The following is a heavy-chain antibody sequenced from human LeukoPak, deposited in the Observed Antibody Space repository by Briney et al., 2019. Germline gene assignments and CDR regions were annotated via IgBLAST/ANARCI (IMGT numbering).Heavy chain of an antibody. J-gene: IGHJ4*02. CDR2: ISSNGGST. D-gene: IGHD6-13*01. V-gene: IGHV3-64D*06. Sequence: GGSLRLSCSASGFTFSSYAMHWVRQAPGKGLEYVSAISSNGGSTYYADSVKGRFTISRDNSKNTLYLQMSSLRAEDTAVYYCVKRCGYSSSWYDYWGQGTLVTVSS. CDR1: GFTFSSYA. CDR3: VKRCGYSSSWYDY.